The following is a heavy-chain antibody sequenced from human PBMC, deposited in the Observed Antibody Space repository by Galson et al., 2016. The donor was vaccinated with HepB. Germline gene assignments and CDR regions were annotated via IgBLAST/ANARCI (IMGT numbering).Heavy chain of an antibody. CDR2: IYPGDSDP. V-gene: IGHV5-51*01. D-gene: IGHD1-26*01. Sequence: QSGAEVKKPGESLRISCEGSGYSFINHWIVWVRQMPGKGLEWMGIIYPGDSDPRYSPSFKGQVTISADKSIGTAYLQWSSLKASDTPMYYCARGHSGSSLPYFEYWGQGTLVTVSS. CDR1: GYSFINHW. J-gene: IGHJ4*02. CDR3: ARGHSGSSLPYFEY.